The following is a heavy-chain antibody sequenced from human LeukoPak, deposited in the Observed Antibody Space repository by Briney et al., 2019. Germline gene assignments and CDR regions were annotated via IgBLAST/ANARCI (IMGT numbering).Heavy chain of an antibody. CDR2: IKQDGSEK. CDR3: ARIRYSGYDRYFDY. Sequence: PGGSLRLSCAASGFTFSSYWVSWVRQAPGKGLEWVANIKQDGSEKYYVDSVKGRFTISRDNAKNSLYLQMNSLRAEDTAVYYCARIRYSGYDRYFDYWGQGTLVTVSS. CDR1: GFTFSSYW. J-gene: IGHJ4*02. V-gene: IGHV3-7*03. D-gene: IGHD5-12*01.